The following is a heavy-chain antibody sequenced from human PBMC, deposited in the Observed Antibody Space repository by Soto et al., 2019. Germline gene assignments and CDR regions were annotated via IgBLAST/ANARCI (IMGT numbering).Heavy chain of an antibody. Sequence: SETLSLTCTFAGGSSSNDNDFWSWIRQHPGKGLEWIGYIHYSGSAYYNPSLRGRVIILVDTTKNQFSMKLTSVTAADTAMYYCAREVNVPADADAFDIWGQGTMVTVSS. J-gene: IGHJ3*02. CDR2: IHYSGSA. CDR3: AREVNVPADADAFDI. CDR1: GGSSSNDNDF. D-gene: IGHD2-2*01. V-gene: IGHV4-31*03.